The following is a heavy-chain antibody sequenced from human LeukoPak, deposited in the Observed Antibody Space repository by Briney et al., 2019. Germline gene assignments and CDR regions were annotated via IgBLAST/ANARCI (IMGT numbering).Heavy chain of an antibody. D-gene: IGHD4-17*01. J-gene: IGHJ4*02. V-gene: IGHV4-38-2*02. CDR2: IYHSGST. CDR1: GYSISSGYY. CDR3: ARESGVTTEKHFDY. Sequence: PSETPSLTCTVSGYSISSGYYWGWIRQPPGKGLEWIGSIYHSGSTYYNPSLKGRVTISVDTSKNQFSLKLSSVTAADTAVYYCARESGVTTEKHFDYWGQGTLVTVSS.